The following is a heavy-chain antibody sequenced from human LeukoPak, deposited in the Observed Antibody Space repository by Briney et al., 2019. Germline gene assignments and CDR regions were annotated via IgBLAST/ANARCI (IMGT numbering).Heavy chain of an antibody. V-gene: IGHV3-66*01. J-gene: IGHJ5*02. CDR1: GVIVSDTY. CDR3: TRDLEMMEAAA. D-gene: IGHD6-25*01. CDR2: MYSGGRT. Sequence: AGSLRLSCSVSGVIVSDTYMTWVRQAPAKGLEWVSLMYSGGRTYYADSVKGRFTMSRDNSKNTLFLQMNTLRVEDTAMYYCTRDLEMMEAAAWGQGTQVTVSS.